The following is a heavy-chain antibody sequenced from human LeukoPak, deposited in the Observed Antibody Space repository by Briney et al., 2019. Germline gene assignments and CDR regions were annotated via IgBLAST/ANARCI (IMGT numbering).Heavy chain of an antibody. CDR2: INGNGAKT. V-gene: IGHV3-64*04. J-gene: IGHJ4*02. D-gene: IGHD3-10*01. CDR3: ARKRGGRAVDY. CDR1: GLTFSRHD. Sequence: GGSLRLSCAASGLTFSRHDVHWVRQAPGKGLEYVSAINGNGAKTYYSDSVKSGFTTSRDNAKNTLYLQINSLRPEDTAVYYCARKRGGRAVDYWGQGTLVTVSS.